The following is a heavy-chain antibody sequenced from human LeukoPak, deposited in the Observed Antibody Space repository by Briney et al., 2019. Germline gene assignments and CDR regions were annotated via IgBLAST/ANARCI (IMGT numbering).Heavy chain of an antibody. D-gene: IGHD3-22*01. CDR3: ARDPPLYYYDSSGYPQGY. Sequence: ASVKVSCKASGYTFTSYDINWVRQATGQGLEWMGWMNPNSGNTGYAQKFQGRVTMTRNTSISTAYMELSSLRSEDTAVYYCARDPPLYYYDSSGYPQGYWGQGTLVTVSS. CDR2: MNPNSGNT. V-gene: IGHV1-8*01. J-gene: IGHJ4*02. CDR1: GYTFTSYD.